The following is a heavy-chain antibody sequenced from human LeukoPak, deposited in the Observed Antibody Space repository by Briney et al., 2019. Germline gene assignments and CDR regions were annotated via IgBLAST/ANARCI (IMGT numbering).Heavy chain of an antibody. CDR1: GFPFSTYA. CDR3: ARDGGLLPDN. V-gene: IGHV3-74*01. Sequence: WGSLRLSCAASGFPFSTYAMHWVRQPPGKGLVWISRISPDGNSRGYADSVKGRLIISRDSATNTLSLQMNSLTADDTAVYYCARDGGLLPDNWGKGTLVTVSS. CDR2: ISPDGNSR. J-gene: IGHJ4*02. D-gene: IGHD2-21*02.